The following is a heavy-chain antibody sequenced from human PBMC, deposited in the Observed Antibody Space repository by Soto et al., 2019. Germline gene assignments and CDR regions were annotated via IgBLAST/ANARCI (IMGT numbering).Heavy chain of an antibody. CDR3: ATQDSGSGNTDY. CDR2: ISSSSSGGGT. D-gene: IGHD2-15*01. CDR1: GFTFSSYA. J-gene: IGHJ4*02. Sequence: EVQLVESGGGWVQPGGSVRLSCAASGFTFSSYAMNWVRQAPGKGLEWVSGISSSSSGGGTYYADSVKGRFTISRDNSKNTVYLQMNSLRAEDTAVYYCATQDSGSGNTDYWGLGTLVTVSS. V-gene: IGHV3-23*04.